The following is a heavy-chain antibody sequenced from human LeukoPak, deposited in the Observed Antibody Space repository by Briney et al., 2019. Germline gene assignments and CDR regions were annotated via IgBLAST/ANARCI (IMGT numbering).Heavy chain of an antibody. D-gene: IGHD6-19*01. CDR2: INPNSGGT. CDR3: ARGFSSGWYGAFDI. CDR1: GYTFTGYY. Sequence: ASVNVSCKASGYTFTGYYMHWVRQAPGQGLEWMGWINPNSGGTNYAQKFQGRVTMTRDTSISTAYMELSRLRSDDTAVYYCARGFSSGWYGAFDIWGQGTMVTVSS. V-gene: IGHV1-2*02. J-gene: IGHJ3*02.